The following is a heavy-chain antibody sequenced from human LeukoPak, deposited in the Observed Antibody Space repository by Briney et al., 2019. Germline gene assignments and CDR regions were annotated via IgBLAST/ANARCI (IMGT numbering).Heavy chain of an antibody. Sequence: GGSLRLSCAASGFTFSSFSMSWVRQAPVKGLEWVANIKQDGSEKHYVDSVKGRFTISRDNAQKSLYLQMNSLRVGDTAVYYCARDGLSCSGGSCYPRVWGQGTLVTVSS. V-gene: IGHV3-7*01. CDR3: ARDGLSCSGGSCYPRV. CDR1: GFTFSSFS. D-gene: IGHD2-15*01. J-gene: IGHJ4*02. CDR2: IKQDGSEK.